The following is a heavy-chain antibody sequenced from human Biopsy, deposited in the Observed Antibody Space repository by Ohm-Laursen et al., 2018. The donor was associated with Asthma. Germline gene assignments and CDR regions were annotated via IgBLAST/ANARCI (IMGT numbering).Heavy chain of an antibody. J-gene: IGHJ4*02. CDR2: INVEGTTT. V-gene: IGHV3-74*01. D-gene: IGHD6-19*01. Sequence: SLRLSCSASGFTFTDYWMHWVRQAPGKGLVWVSRINVEGTTTNYADSVKGRFTISRDYFKNTLSLQMNSLTAEDTAVYYCAREGVAGTHIEDWGQGTLVTVSS. CDR1: GFTFTDYW. CDR3: AREGVAGTHIED.